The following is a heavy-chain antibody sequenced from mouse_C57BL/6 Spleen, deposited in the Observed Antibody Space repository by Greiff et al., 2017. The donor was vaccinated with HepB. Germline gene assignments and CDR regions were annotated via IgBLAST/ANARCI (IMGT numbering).Heavy chain of an antibody. Sequence: VQLQQSGAELVRPGASVKLSCTASGSTITHDYMHWVKQRPEQGLEWIGWIDPENGDTEYASKFQGKATITADTSSNTAYLQLSSLTSEDAAVYYCTKRDSSSYYFGCWGQGTTVTVSS. CDR3: TKRDSSSYYFGC. V-gene: IGHV14-4*01. CDR2: IDPENGDT. CDR1: GSTITHDY. J-gene: IGHJ2*01. D-gene: IGHD1-1*01.